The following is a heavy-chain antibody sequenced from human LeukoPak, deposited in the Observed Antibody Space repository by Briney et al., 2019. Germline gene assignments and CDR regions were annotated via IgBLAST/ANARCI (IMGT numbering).Heavy chain of an antibody. D-gene: IGHD3-22*01. CDR1: GFTVSSNY. Sequence: GGSLRLSCAASGFTVSSNYMSWVRQAPGKGLEWVSVIYSGGSTYYADSVKGRFTISRDNSKNSLYLQMNSLRAEDTAVYYCATYSSLNRREFQYWGQGTLLTVSS. V-gene: IGHV3-53*01. CDR3: ATYSSLNRREFQY. J-gene: IGHJ1*01. CDR2: IYSGGST.